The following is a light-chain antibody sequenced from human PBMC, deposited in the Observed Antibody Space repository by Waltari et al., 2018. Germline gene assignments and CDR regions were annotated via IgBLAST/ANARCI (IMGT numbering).Light chain of an antibody. CDR2: DAS. CDR3: QQRSKWPLT. J-gene: IGKJ4*01. Sequence: EVVLTQSPATLSFSPGERATLSCRASQNIASYLDWYQQKPGQAPRLLVFDASNKATGIPPRFSGSGSGTDFTLTISSLEPEDSAVYYCQQRSKWPLTFGGGTKVEI. V-gene: IGKV3-11*01. CDR1: QNIASY.